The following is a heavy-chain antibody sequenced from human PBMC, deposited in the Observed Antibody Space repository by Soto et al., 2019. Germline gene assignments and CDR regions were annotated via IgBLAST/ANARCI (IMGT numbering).Heavy chain of an antibody. CDR1: GFTFKTHA. V-gene: IGHV3-30*18. CDR3: GKDVGDYVPYYYGVDV. Sequence: QVQLVESGGGVVQPGTSLRLSCAASGFTFKTHAMHWVRQAPGKGLEWMAVIAYDGNEKLYADSVKGRFTISRDNSKNALYLQINTLRNEDTAVYYCGKDVGDYVPYYYGVDVWGQGTTVTVSS. D-gene: IGHD1-26*01. CDR2: IAYDGNEK. J-gene: IGHJ6*02.